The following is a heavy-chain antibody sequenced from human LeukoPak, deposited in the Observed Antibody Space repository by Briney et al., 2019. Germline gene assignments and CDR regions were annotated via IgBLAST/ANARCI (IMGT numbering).Heavy chain of an antibody. J-gene: IGHJ4*02. D-gene: IGHD1-26*01. V-gene: IGHV3-7*01. CDR2: IKQDGSEK. CDR3: ARDKILGATYFDY. CDR1: GFPFWNVW. Sequence: GGSLRLSCAASGFPFWNVWMSWVRQVPGKGLEWVANIKQDGSEKYYVDSVKGRFTISRDNAKNSLYLQMNSLRAEDTAVYYCARDKILGATYFDYWGQGTLVTVSS.